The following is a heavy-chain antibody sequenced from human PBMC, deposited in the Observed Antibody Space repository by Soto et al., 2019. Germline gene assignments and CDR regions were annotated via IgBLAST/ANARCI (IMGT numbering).Heavy chain of an antibody. J-gene: IGHJ4*02. V-gene: IGHV1-2*02. D-gene: IGHD5-12*01. CDR3: GRGRSGQIVVFY. Sequence: ASVKVSCKASGYTFTGHYIHWVRQAPEQGPEWMGEIGPESGATRYAQKFQGRVTMTRDMSITTVYMELNNLSPDDTAVYYCGRGRSGQIVVFYWGQGTPVTSPQ. CDR1: GYTFTGHY. CDR2: IGPESGAT.